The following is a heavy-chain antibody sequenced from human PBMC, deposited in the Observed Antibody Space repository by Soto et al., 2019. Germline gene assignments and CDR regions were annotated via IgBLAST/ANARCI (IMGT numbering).Heavy chain of an antibody. J-gene: IGHJ4*02. V-gene: IGHV1-2*02. D-gene: IGHD5-12*01. CDR3: GRGRSGQIVVFY. Sequence: ASVKVSCKASGYTFTGHYIHWVRQAPEQGPEWMGEIGPESGATRYAQKFQGRVTMTRDMSITTVYMELNNLSPDDTAVYYCGRGRSGQIVVFYWGQGTPVTSPQ. CDR1: GYTFTGHY. CDR2: IGPESGAT.